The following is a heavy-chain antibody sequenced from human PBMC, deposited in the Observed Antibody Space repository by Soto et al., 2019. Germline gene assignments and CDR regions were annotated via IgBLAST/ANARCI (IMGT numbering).Heavy chain of an antibody. CDR1: GYTFTSYG. D-gene: IGHD3-22*01. J-gene: IGHJ6*02. Sequence: ASVKVSCKASGYTFTSYGISWVRQAPGQGLEWMGWISAYNGNTNYAQKFQGRVTITADESTSTAYMELSSLRSEDTAVYYCAREVVVVITTPYYYYGMDVWGQGTTVTVSS. V-gene: IGHV1-18*04. CDR3: AREVVVVITTPYYYYGMDV. CDR2: ISAYNGNT.